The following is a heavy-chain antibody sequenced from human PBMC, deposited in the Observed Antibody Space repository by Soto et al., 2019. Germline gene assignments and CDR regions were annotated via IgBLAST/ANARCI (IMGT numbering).Heavy chain of an antibody. V-gene: IGHV3-23*01. CDR3: VKDRQHDGRWPFDH. CDR1: GFTFSTYA. J-gene: IGHJ4*02. CDR2: LFGSGGGI. Sequence: PGGSLRLSCADSGFTFSTYAMSWIRQAPGKGLEWVSGLFGSGGGISYADSVKGRSTISRDNSNNVLYLQMQSLRVEDTAVYYCVKDRQHDGRWPFDHWGQGTLVTVSS. D-gene: IGHD2-8*01.